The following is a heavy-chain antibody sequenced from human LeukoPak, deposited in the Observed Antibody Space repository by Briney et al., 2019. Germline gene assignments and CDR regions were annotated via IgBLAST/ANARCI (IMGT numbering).Heavy chain of an antibody. Sequence: SETLSLTCVVSGYSISSDYYWGWVRQPPGKGLGWIGSVYHSGSTFYNPSLKSRVTISVDTSKNQFSLKLSSVTAADTAVYYCARQKYYYYDMDVWGIGTTVTVSS. J-gene: IGHJ6*03. CDR1: GYSISSDYY. CDR3: ARQKYYYYDMDV. CDR2: VYHSGST. V-gene: IGHV4-38-2*01.